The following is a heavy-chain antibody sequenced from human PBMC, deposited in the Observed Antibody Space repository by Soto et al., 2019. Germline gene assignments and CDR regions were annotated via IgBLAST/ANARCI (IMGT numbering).Heavy chain of an antibody. V-gene: IGHV4-30-4*01. J-gene: IGHJ5*01. CDR2: IYKSTTT. CDR3: ARGRYCLTGRCFPNWFDS. CDR1: GDSISTVDYF. D-gene: IGHD2-15*01. Sequence: SETLSLSCTVSGDSISTVDYFWAWIRQPPGQALEYIGYIYKSTTTYYNPSFESRVAISLDTSKSQFSLNVTSVTAADTAVYFCARGRYCLTGRCFPNWFDSWGQGTLVTVSS.